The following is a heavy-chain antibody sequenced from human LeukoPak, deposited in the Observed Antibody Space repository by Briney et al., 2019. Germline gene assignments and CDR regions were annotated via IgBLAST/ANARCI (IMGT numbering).Heavy chain of an antibody. CDR3: ARAGGGTYYYDSSGYSGAFVI. J-gene: IGHJ3*02. CDR2: ISYDGSNK. V-gene: IGHV3-30*14. D-gene: IGHD3-22*01. CDR1: GFTFSTYA. Sequence: GGSLRLSCAASGFTFSTYAMHWVRQAPGKGLEWVAVISYDGSNKYYADSVKGRFTISRDNSKNTLYLQMNSLRAEDTAVYYCARAGGGTYYYDSSGYSGAFVIWGQGTMVTVSS.